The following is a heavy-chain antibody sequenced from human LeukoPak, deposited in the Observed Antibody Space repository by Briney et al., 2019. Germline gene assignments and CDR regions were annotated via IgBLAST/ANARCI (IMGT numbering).Heavy chain of an antibody. V-gene: IGHV4-30-4*08. J-gene: IGHJ6*03. CDR1: GVSLRSGDYY. CDR3: ARDLSISGGDYYYYYYMDG. CDR2: IYYSGST. Sequence: PSQTLSLTCIVSGVSLRSGDYYWSWIRQPPGKGLEWIGYIYYSGSTSYNPSLKSRVTISVATSKNQFSLKLSSVTAADTAGYYCARDLSISGGDYYYYYYMDGWGKGTTVTVSS. D-gene: IGHD3-16*01.